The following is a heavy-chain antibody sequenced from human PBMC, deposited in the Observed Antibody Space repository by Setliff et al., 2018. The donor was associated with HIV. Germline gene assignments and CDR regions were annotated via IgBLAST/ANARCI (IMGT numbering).Heavy chain of an antibody. CDR3: ARNSNNWNYPVEYYDYYMDV. D-gene: IGHD1-7*01. J-gene: IGHJ6*03. Sequence: SETLSLTCTVSGGSISSGGYYWSWIRQHPGKGLEWIGYIHYSGSTYFNPSLKSRVTISLDTSKNQFSLNVSSMTAADTAVYYCARNSNNWNYPVEYYDYYMDVWGTGTTVTVSS. CDR2: IHYSGST. V-gene: IGHV4-31*03. CDR1: GGSISSGGYY.